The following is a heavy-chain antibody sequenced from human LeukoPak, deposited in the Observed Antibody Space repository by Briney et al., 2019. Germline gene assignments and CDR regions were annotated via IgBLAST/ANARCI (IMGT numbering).Heavy chain of an antibody. J-gene: IGHJ4*02. CDR1: GYTFTSNY. CDR2: IYPRDGST. CDR3: ARVTVEWPLDY. V-gene: IGHV1-46*01. Sequence: GASVKVSCKASGYTFTSNYIHWVRQAPGQGLEWMGMIYPRDGSTSYAQKFQGRVTMTTDTSTSTAYMELRSLRSDDTAVYYCARVTVEWPLDYWGQGTLVTVSS. D-gene: IGHD1-26*01.